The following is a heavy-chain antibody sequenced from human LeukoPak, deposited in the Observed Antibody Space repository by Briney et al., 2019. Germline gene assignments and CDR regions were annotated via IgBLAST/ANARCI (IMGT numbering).Heavy chain of an antibody. CDR1: GFTFSSYA. CDR2: ISGSGGST. CDR3: AKMHGDYVHFDY. V-gene: IGHV3-23*01. D-gene: IGHD4-17*01. J-gene: IGHJ4*02. Sequence: GGSLRLPCAASGFTFSSYAMSWVRQAPGKGLEWVSAISGSGGSTYYADSVKGRFTISRDNSKNTLYLQMNSLRAEDTAVYYCAKMHGDYVHFDYWGQGTLVTVSS.